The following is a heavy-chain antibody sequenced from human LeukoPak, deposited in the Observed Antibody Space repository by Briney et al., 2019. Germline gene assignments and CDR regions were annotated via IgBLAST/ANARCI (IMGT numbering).Heavy chain of an antibody. Sequence: PSETLSLTCTVSGGSIRTYYWSWIRQPPGKGLEWIGYIYYSGSTNCNPSLKSRVTISVDTSKNQFSLKLSSVTAADTAVYYCASTMVISDTEYFQHWGQGTLVTVSS. D-gene: IGHD3-22*01. V-gene: IGHV4-59*01. CDR3: ASTMVISDTEYFQH. CDR1: GGSIRTYY. CDR2: IYYSGST. J-gene: IGHJ1*01.